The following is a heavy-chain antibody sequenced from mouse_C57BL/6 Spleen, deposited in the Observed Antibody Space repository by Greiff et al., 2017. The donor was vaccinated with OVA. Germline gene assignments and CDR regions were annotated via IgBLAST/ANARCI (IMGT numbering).Heavy chain of an antibody. CDR2: IDPENGDT. J-gene: IGHJ3*01. Sequence: EVKVVESGAELVRPGASVKLSCTASGFNIKDDYMHWVKQRPEQGLEWIGWIDPENGDTEYASKFQGKATITADTSSNTAYLQLSSLTSEDTAVYYCTTGYDYAFAYWGQGTLVTVSA. V-gene: IGHV14-4*01. CDR3: TTGYDYAFAY. D-gene: IGHD2-4*01. CDR1: GFNIKDDY.